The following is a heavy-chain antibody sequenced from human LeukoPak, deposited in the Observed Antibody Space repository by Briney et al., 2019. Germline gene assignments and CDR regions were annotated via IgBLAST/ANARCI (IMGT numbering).Heavy chain of an antibody. V-gene: IGHV1-18*04. CDR1: VYTFTGYY. Sequence: SSVKVSCKASVYTFTGYYMHFVRQAPGQGLEWMGWISAYNGNTNYAQKLQGRVTMTTDTSTSTAYIELSSLRSEDTAVDYCERFPFAPWGQGPLVTVSS. J-gene: IGHJ5*02. CDR3: ERFPFAP. CDR2: ISAYNGNT.